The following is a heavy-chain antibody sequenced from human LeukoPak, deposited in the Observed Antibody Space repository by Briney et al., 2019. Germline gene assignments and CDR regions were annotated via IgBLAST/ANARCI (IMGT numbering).Heavy chain of an antibody. CDR2: IRSKANSYAT. Sequence: GGSLRLSCAASGFTFSGSAMHLVRQASGKGLEWVGRIRSKANSYATAYAASVKGRFTISRDDSKNTAYLQMNSLKTEDTAVYYCTMSSRMVRGVIGYYYGMDVWGKGTTVTVSS. CDR1: GFTFSGSA. J-gene: IGHJ6*04. CDR3: TMSSRMVRGVIGYYYGMDV. D-gene: IGHD3-10*01. V-gene: IGHV3-73*01.